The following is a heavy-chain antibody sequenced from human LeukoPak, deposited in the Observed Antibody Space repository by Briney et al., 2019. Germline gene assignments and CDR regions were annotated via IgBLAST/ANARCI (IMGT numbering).Heavy chain of an antibody. J-gene: IGHJ4*02. V-gene: IGHV3-48*01. Sequence: AGGSLRLSCAASGFILSTYSMNWVRQAPGKGLEWISYIGSSSSTIYYADSVKGRFTISRDNSQNTLYLQMNSLRAEDTAVYYCAKALWGYCSSTNCYTVDYWGQGTLVTVSS. CDR2: IGSSSSTI. CDR3: AKALWGYCSSTNCYTVDY. CDR1: GFILSTYS. D-gene: IGHD2-2*02.